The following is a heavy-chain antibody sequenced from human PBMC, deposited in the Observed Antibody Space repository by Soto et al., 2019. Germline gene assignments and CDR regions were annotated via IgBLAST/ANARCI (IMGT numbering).Heavy chain of an antibody. J-gene: IGHJ6*02. CDR3: ARDNWNDDWGLSYYYGMDV. CDR1: GYTFTSYA. V-gene: IGHV1-3*01. CDR2: INAGNGNT. D-gene: IGHD1-20*01. Sequence: QVQLVQSGAEVKKPGASVKVSCKASGYTFTSYAMHWVRQAPGQRLEWMGWINAGNGNTKYSQKFQGRVTITRDTSASTAYMELSSLRSEDTAVYYCARDNWNDDWGLSYYYGMDVWGQGTTVTVSS.